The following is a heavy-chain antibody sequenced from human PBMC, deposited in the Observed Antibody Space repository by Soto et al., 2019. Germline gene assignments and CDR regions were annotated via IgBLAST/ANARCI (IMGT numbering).Heavy chain of an antibody. Sequence: QVQLQQWGAGLLKPSETLSLTCAVYGGSFSGYYWSWIRQPPGKGLEWIGEINHSGSTNYNPSLKSRVTIPVDTSKNQFSLKLSSVTAADTAVYYCARGVECSGGSCSTGYFDYWGQGTLVTVSS. CDR2: INHSGST. V-gene: IGHV4-34*01. J-gene: IGHJ4*02. D-gene: IGHD2-15*01. CDR1: GGSFSGYY. CDR3: ARGVECSGGSCSTGYFDY.